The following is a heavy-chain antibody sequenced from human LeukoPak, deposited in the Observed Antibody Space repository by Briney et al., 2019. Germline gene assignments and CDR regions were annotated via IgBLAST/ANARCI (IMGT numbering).Heavy chain of an antibody. D-gene: IGHD3-10*01. Sequence: GGSLRLSCAASGFTFSAYWMHWVRQAPGEGLVWVSRINNDGDTTYADSVKGRFTISRDNAENSLYLQMNSLRDEYTSVYYCGKAPVSDYYGSGSYFDYWGQGTLVTVSS. CDR1: GFTFSAYW. CDR2: INNDGDT. V-gene: IGHV3-74*01. CDR3: GKAPVSDYYGSGSYFDY. J-gene: IGHJ4*02.